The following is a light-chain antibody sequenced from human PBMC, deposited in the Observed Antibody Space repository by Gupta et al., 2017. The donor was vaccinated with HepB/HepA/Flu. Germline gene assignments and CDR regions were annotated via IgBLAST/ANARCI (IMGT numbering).Light chain of an antibody. CDR3: MQGKYTPTT. Sequence: DTVMTQSPLSLSVTPGEPASISCRSSQSLFHSNGNNYLDWYLQKPGQSPQLLIYLGSNRASGVPDRFSGSGSGTDFTLKISRVEAEDVGVYYCMQGKYTPTTFGQGTRLEIK. CDR2: LGS. J-gene: IGKJ5*01. V-gene: IGKV2-28*01. CDR1: QSLFHSNGNNY.